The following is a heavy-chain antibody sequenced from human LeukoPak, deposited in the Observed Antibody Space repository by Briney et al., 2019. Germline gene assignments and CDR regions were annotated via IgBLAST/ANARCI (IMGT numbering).Heavy chain of an antibody. V-gene: IGHV4-39*01. D-gene: IGHD2-15*01. CDR3: ARALGYCSGGSCTRGYNWFDP. CDR2: IYYSGST. J-gene: IGHJ5*02. Sequence: PSETLSLTCTVSGGSISNSNYYWGWIRQPPGKGLEWIGNIYYSGSTYSNPSLKSRVTIPLDTSKNQFSLKLSSLTAADTAVYYCARALGYCSGGSCTRGYNWFDPWGQGTLVTVSS. CDR1: GGSISNSNYY.